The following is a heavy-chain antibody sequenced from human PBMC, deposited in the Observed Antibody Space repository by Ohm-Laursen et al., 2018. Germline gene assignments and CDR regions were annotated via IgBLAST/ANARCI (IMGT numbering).Heavy chain of an antibody. CDR2: LSWNSISI. CDR1: GFTFDDYA. D-gene: IGHD1-26*01. V-gene: IGHV3-9*01. Sequence: SLRLSCAASGFTFDDYAMHWVRQAPGEGLEWVSGLSWNSISIVYADSVKGRFTISRDNAKKSLYLQMDSLRPEDTALYYCTKRGGGSVRYFDLWGRGTLVTVSS. CDR3: TKRGGGSVRYFDL. J-gene: IGHJ2*01.